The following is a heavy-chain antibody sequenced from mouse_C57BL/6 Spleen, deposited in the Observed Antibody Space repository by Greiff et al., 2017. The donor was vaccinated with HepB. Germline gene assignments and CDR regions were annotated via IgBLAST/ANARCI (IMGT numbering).Heavy chain of an antibody. J-gene: IGHJ2*01. CDR1: GFSFTSYG. CDR2: IWSDGST. Sequence: VQGVESGPGLVAPSQSLSITCTVSGFSFTSYGVHWVRQPPGKGLEWLVVIWSDGSTTYNSALKSRLSISKDNSKSQVFLKMNSLQTDDTAMYYCARHVNDGYYVFDYWGQGTTLTVSS. CDR3: ARHVNDGYYVFDY. D-gene: IGHD2-3*01. V-gene: IGHV2-6-1*01.